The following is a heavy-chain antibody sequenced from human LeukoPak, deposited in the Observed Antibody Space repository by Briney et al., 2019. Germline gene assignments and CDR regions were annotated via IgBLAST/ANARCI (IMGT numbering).Heavy chain of an antibody. CDR1: GYTFTGYY. D-gene: IGHD3-22*01. J-gene: IGHJ3*02. V-gene: IGHV1-2*02. CDR3: ARSRVYDSSGFDAFDI. CDR2: INPNSGGT. Sequence: ASVKVSCKASGYTFTGYYMHWVRQAPGQGLEWMGWINPNSGGTNYAQKFQGRVTMTRDTSISTAYMELSRLRSDDTAVYYCARSRVYDSSGFDAFDIWGQGTMVTVSS.